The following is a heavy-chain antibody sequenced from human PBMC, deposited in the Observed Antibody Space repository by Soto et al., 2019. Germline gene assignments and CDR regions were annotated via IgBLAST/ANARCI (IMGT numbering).Heavy chain of an antibody. V-gene: IGHV3-49*03. CDR1: GFTFGDYA. J-gene: IGHJ3*02. CDR3: TREYCSGGSCYGDDAFDI. Sequence: GGSLRLSCTASGFTFGDYAMSWFRQAPGKGLEWVGFIRSKAYGGTTEYAASVKGRFTISRDDSKSIAYLQMNSLKTEDTAVYYCTREYCSGGSCYGDDAFDIWGQGTMVTVSS. D-gene: IGHD2-15*01. CDR2: IRSKAYGGTT.